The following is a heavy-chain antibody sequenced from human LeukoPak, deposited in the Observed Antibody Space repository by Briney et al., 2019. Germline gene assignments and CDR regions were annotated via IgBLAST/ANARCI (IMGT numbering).Heavy chain of an antibody. CDR2: FDPEDGET. V-gene: IGHV1-24*01. D-gene: IGHD2-2*01. CDR1: GYTLTELS. Sequence: ASVTVSFKVSGYTLTELSMHWVRQAPGKGLEWMGGFDPEDGETIYAQKFQGRVTMTEDTSTDTAYMELSSLRSEDTAVYYCATYCSSTSCSRDAFDIWGQGTMVTVSS. CDR3: ATYCSSTSCSRDAFDI. J-gene: IGHJ3*02.